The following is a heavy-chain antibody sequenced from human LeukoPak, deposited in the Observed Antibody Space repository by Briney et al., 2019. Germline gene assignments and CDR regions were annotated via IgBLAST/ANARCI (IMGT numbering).Heavy chain of an antibody. CDR2: ISGNGGST. J-gene: IGHJ4*02. Sequence: PGGSLRLSCAASGFTFSSYAMSWVRQAPGKGLEWVSGISGNGGSTYYADSVKGRFTISRDNAKNTLYLQMNSLRAEDTAVYYCARAGAYHFDNWGQGTLVTVSS. V-gene: IGHV3-23*01. CDR1: GFTFSSYA. D-gene: IGHD3-16*01. CDR3: ARAGAYHFDN.